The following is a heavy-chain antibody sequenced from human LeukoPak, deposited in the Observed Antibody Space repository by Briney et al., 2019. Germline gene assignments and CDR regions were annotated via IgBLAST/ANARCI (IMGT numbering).Heavy chain of an antibody. D-gene: IGHD6-19*01. CDR1: GYTFTGYD. Sequence: ASVKVSCKASGYTFTGYDIHWVRQAPGQGLEWIGWINPNSGGVKYAQKFQGRVTMTRDTSISTAYLELTRLRSDDSAVYYCGRDRALAGTAPDAFDIWGQGTMVTVSS. V-gene: IGHV1-2*02. CDR2: INPNSGGV. CDR3: GRDRALAGTAPDAFDI. J-gene: IGHJ3*02.